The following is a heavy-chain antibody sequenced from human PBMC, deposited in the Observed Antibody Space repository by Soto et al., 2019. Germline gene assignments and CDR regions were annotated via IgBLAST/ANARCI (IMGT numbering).Heavy chain of an antibody. V-gene: IGHV3-53*01. Sequence: PGGSLRLSCAASGFTVSSSYMSWVRQAPGKGLEWVSVIYSGGSTYYADSVKGRFTISRDNSKNTLYLQMNSLRAEDTAVYYCARDVLRYFDWLPSHGMDVWGQGTTVTVSS. D-gene: IGHD3-9*01. J-gene: IGHJ6*02. CDR3: ARDVLRYFDWLPSHGMDV. CDR2: IYSGGST. CDR1: GFTVSSSY.